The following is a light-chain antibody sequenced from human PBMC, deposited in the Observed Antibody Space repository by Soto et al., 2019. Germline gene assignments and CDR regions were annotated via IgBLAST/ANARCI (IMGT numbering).Light chain of an antibody. CDR2: GAS. V-gene: IGKV3-20*01. CDR1: QSVSSY. Sequence: EIVLTQSLATLSLNQGERATLSCRASQSVSSYLVWYQQKPGQAPRLLIYGASSRATGIPARFSGSGSGTDFTLTISRLEPEDFVVYYCQQYGSSPFTFGHGRRPEI. CDR3: QQYGSSPFT. J-gene: IGKJ5*01.